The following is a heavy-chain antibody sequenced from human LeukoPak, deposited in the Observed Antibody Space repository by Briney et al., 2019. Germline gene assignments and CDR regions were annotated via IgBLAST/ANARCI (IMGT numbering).Heavy chain of an antibody. V-gene: IGHV3-9*03. D-gene: IGHD6-13*01. CDR3: AKDIAAAGTGNFDY. Sequence: GGSLRLSCAASGFTFDDYAMHWVRQAPGKGLEWVSGISWNSGSIGYADSVKGRFTISRDNAKNSLYLQMNSLRAEDMALYYCAKDIAAAGTGNFDYWGQGTLVTVSS. J-gene: IGHJ4*02. CDR1: GFTFDDYA. CDR2: ISWNSGSI.